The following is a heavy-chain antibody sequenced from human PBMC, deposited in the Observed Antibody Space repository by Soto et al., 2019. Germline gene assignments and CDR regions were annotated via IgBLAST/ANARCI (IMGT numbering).Heavy chain of an antibody. CDR1: GFTFSSYV. D-gene: IGHD3-10*01. J-gene: IGHJ4*02. V-gene: IGHV3-30*03. CDR2: ISRDGSNE. Sequence: QVQLVESGGGVVQPGRSLRLSCAASGFTFSSYVIHWVRQTPGKGLEWEAFISRDGSNEYYADSVKGRFTISRDNSKNTLYLQMNSLRAEDTAVYYCARDDEGGSDCDLGYWGQGTLVTVSS. CDR3: ARDDEGGSDCDLGY.